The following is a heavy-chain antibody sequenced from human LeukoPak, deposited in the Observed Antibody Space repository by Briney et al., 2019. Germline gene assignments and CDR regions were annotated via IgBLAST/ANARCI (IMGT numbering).Heavy chain of an antibody. V-gene: IGHV4-59*01. D-gene: IGHD3-3*01. CDR1: GGSINNYY. CDR3: ARASSTPGSGYYPFDY. Sequence: KPSETLSLTCIVSGGSINNYYWSWVRQSPGRGLEWIGYIYYTGITNYNPSLRSRVILSVDTSKNQFSLELRPVTAADTAVYFCARASSTPGSGYYPFDYWGQGTLVTVSS. CDR2: IYYTGIT. J-gene: IGHJ4*02.